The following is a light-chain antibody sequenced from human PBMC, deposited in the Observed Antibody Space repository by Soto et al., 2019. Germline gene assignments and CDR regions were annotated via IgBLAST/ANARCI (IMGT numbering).Light chain of an antibody. Sequence: SYVLTQPPWVSVAPGQTARITCGANNIGSKIVHWFQQKPGQAPVLVVYDDDRRPSGIPERFSGSKSGNTASLTISGLQAEDETDYYCSSYTSSSTHVFGTGTKLTVL. J-gene: IGLJ1*01. CDR3: SSYTSSSTHV. CDR2: DDD. CDR1: NIGSKI. V-gene: IGLV3-21*02.